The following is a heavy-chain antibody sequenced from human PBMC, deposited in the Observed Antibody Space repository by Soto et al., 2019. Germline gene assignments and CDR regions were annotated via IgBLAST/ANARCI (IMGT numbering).Heavy chain of an antibody. D-gene: IGHD6-13*01. CDR3: ARPDRSGSSWYAYYYYGMDV. Sequence: PGESLKISCKGSGYSFTSYWISWVRQMPGKGLEWMGRIDPSDSYTNYSPSFQGHVTISADKSISTAYLQWSSLKASDTAMYYCARPDRSGSSWYAYYYYGMDVWGQGTTVTVSS. CDR2: IDPSDSYT. J-gene: IGHJ6*02. V-gene: IGHV5-10-1*01. CDR1: GYSFTSYW.